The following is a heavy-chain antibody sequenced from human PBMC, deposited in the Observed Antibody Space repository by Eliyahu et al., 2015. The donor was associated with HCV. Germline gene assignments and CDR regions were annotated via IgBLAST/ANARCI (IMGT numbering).Heavy chain of an antibody. CDR3: ARVSLAPDY. CDR2: IFPSGIT. D-gene: IGHD2-15*01. Sequence: QLQLQESGPGLLKPSETLSLTCTVSGGSLNNYYWSWIRQPAGMGLEWIGRIFPSGITDYNPSLKSRATMSIDTSKNQFSLNLNSVTAADSAVYYCARVSLAPDYWGQGALVTVSS. J-gene: IGHJ4*02. V-gene: IGHV4-4*07. CDR1: GGSLNNYY.